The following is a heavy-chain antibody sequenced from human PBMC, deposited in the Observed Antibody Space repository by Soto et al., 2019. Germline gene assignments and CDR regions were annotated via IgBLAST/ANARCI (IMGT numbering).Heavy chain of an antibody. V-gene: IGHV3-9*01. CDR3: ARDWAAADTIRAPPDF. D-gene: IGHD6-13*01. CDR2: ISWSSGSR. Sequence: PGGSLRLSCAASGFTFDDFAMHWVRQPPRKGLEWVSGISWSSGSRVYADSVKGRFTISRDNAKNSLYLQMNSLRVEDTAFYYCARDWAAADTIRAPPDFWGQGTLVTVSS. CDR1: GFTFDDFA. J-gene: IGHJ4*02.